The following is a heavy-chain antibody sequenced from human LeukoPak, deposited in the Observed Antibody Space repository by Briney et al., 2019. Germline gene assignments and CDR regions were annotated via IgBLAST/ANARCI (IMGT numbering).Heavy chain of an antibody. CDR3: TRAILTGYYIPYYYHYMDV. Sequence: GGSLRLSCAASGFTFSSYSMNWVRQAPGKGLEWVSSISSSSSYIYYADSVKGRFTISRDNAKNSLYLQMNSLRAEDTAVYYYTRAILTGYYIPYYYHYMDVWGKGTTVTISS. CDR2: ISSSSSYI. V-gene: IGHV3-21*01. D-gene: IGHD3-9*01. CDR1: GFTFSSYS. J-gene: IGHJ6*03.